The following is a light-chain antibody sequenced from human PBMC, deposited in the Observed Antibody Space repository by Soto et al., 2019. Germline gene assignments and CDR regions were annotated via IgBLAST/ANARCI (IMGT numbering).Light chain of an antibody. V-gene: IGLV1-44*01. J-gene: IGLJ1*01. Sequence: QCLLTQPPSASGTPGQRFTISCSGSNSNIGSNTVNWYQQLPGTAPKLLIYYDNLRPSWVPDRISGSKSGTSASLAISGLQSEDEADYYCAAWDDSLNGPVFGTGTKVTVL. CDR2: YDN. CDR1: NSNIGSNT. CDR3: AAWDDSLNGPV.